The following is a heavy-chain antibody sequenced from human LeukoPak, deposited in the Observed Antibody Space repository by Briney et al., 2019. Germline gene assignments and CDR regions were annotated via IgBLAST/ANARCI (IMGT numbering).Heavy chain of an antibody. V-gene: IGHV1-46*01. D-gene: IGHD5-12*01. J-gene: IGHJ5*02. CDR3: ASGGIVATIGPPGNWFDP. CDR1: GYTFTSYY. CDR2: INPSGGST. Sequence: ASVKVSCKASGYTFTSYYMHWVRQAPGQGLEWMGIINPSGGSTSYAQKFQGRVTMTRDTSTSTVYMELSSLRSEDTAVYYCASGGIVATIGPPGNWFDPWGQGTLVTVSS.